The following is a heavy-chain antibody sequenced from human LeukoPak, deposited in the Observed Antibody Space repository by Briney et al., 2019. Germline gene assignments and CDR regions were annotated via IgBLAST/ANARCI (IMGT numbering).Heavy chain of an antibody. J-gene: IGHJ4*02. CDR3: ARVGRGDGYNYDY. Sequence: ASVKVSCKASGYTFTGYYMHWVRQAPGQGLEWMGRINPNSGGTNYAQKFQGRVTMTRDTSISAAYMELSRLRSDDTAVYYCARVGRGDGYNYDYWGQGTLVTVSS. V-gene: IGHV1-2*06. D-gene: IGHD5-24*01. CDR1: GYTFTGYY. CDR2: INPNSGGT.